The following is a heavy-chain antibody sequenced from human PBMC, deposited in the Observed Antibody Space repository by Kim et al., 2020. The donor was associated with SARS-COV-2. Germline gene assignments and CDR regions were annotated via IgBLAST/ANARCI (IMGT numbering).Heavy chain of an antibody. Sequence: SETLSLTCTVSGGSISSGDYYWSWIRQPPGKGLEWIGYIYNTGNTYYSPSLKSRLSISIDTSKHQFSLILTSVTAADTAVYFCAQYSRRAFDMWGQGTMVAVSS. CDR1: GGSISSGDYY. J-gene: IGHJ3*02. CDR3: AQYSRRAFDM. V-gene: IGHV4-30-4*01. D-gene: IGHD2-15*01. CDR2: IYNTGNT.